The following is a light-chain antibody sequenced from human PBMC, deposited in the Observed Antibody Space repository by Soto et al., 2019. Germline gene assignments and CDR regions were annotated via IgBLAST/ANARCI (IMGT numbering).Light chain of an antibody. Sequence: IVLTQSPATPSLSPGERATLSCRASQSVSSSLAWYQQKPGQAPRLLIYGASNRATGIPDRFSGSGSGTDFTLTISRLEPEDFAVYYCQQYGSSGTFGQGTKVDI. CDR2: GAS. CDR1: QSVSSS. CDR3: QQYGSSGT. V-gene: IGKV3-20*01. J-gene: IGKJ1*01.